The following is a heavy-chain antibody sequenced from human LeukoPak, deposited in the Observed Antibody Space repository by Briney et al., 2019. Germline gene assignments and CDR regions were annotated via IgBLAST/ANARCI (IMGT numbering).Heavy chain of an antibody. V-gene: IGHV1-2*02. J-gene: IGHJ1*01. CDR1: GYTFTGYY. D-gene: IGHD3-22*01. CDR3: ARLKYYYDASGYRAEYFQH. CDR2: INPNSGDT. Sequence: ASVKVSCKTSGYTFTGYYIHWVRQAPGQGLEWMGWINPNSGDTNYAQKFQGRVSMTGDTSISTAYMELGRLRSDDTAVYYCARLKYYYDASGYRAEYFQHWGQGTLVTVSS.